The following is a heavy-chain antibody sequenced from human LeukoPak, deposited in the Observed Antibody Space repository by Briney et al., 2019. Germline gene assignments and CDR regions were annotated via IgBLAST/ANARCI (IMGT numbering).Heavy chain of an antibody. D-gene: IGHD4-17*01. Sequence: GGSLRLSCAASGFTFISYSMNWVRQAPGKGLEWVSSISSSSSYIYYADSVKGRFTISRDNAKNSLYLQMNSLRAEGTAVYYCARGDYGDYAAPPDYWGQRTLVTVSS. CDR3: ARGDYGDYAAPPDY. CDR1: GFTFISYS. CDR2: ISSSSSYI. J-gene: IGHJ4*02. V-gene: IGHV3-21*01.